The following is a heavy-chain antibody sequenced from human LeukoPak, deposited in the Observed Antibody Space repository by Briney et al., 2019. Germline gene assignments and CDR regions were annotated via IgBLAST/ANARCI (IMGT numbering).Heavy chain of an antibody. CDR3: AGLSSGAAFDV. Sequence: PSESLSLTCTVSGAHISNYYWTWVRQSAAQGLEWIGRLHARESTIYNPSLKSRLTMSIDTSKDQLSLTLTSVTAADSAVYYCAGLSSGAAFDVWGQGTVVTVSS. CDR1: GAHISNYY. J-gene: IGHJ3*01. CDR2: LHAREST. V-gene: IGHV4-4*07. D-gene: IGHD3-22*01.